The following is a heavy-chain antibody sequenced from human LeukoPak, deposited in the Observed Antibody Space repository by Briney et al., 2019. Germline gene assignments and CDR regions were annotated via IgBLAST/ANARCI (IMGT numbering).Heavy chain of an antibody. Sequence: PSETLSLTCSVSGGSISSSNYYWRWIRQPAGKGLEWIGRIYTSESTNYNPSLKSRVTISVDTSKNQFSLKLSSVTAADTAVYYCASSGSFRQQLVKWGQGTLVTVSS. V-gene: IGHV4-61*02. CDR2: IYTSEST. CDR1: GGSISSSNYY. D-gene: IGHD6-13*01. J-gene: IGHJ4*02. CDR3: ASSGSFRQQLVK.